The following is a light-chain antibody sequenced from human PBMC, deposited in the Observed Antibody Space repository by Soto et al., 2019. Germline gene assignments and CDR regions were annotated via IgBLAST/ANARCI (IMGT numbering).Light chain of an antibody. CDR2: AAS. Sequence: IQMTQSPSSLSASVGDRVTITCRASQGISTYLNWYQQKPGKAPKVLTYAASSLQSGVPSRFSGSGSETDFTLTISSLQPEDFATYSCQQSNSITWTFGQGTTVDIK. CDR3: QQSNSITWT. V-gene: IGKV1-39*01. J-gene: IGKJ1*01. CDR1: QGISTY.